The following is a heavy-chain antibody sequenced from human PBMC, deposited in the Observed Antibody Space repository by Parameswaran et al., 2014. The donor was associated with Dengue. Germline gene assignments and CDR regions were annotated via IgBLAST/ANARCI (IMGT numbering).Heavy chain of an antibody. J-gene: IGHJ5*02. CDR3: ARDRATYYDFWSGGNWFDP. D-gene: IGHD3-3*01. CDR2: IIPIFGTA. Sequence: RLVRQAPGQGLEWMGGIIPIFGTANYAQKFQGRVTITADESTSTAYMELSGLRSEDTAVYYCARDRATYYDFWSGGNWFDPWGQGTLVTVSS. V-gene: IGHV1-69*01.